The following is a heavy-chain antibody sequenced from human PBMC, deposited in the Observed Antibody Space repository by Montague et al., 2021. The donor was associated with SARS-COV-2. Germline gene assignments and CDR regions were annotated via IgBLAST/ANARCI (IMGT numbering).Heavy chain of an antibody. D-gene: IGHD3-3*01. J-gene: IGHJ6*04. CDR1: VSWNSGAD. V-gene: IGHV4-59*12. Sequence: SETLSLTCTRLVSWNSGADRKSTRQNPSHHPNSYADISYNENTDYNPSLKRRVTISIDTSKNQFSLKLSSVTAADTAVYYCARCGEYYDSPYYYYAMDVWGKGTTVTVSS. CDR2: ISYNENT. CDR3: ARCGEYYDSPYYYYAMDV.